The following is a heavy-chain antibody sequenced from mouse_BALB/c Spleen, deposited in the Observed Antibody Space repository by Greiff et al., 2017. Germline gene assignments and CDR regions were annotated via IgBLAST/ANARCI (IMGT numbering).Heavy chain of an antibody. V-gene: IGHV1-80*01. Sequence: SGAELVRPGSSVKISCKASGYAFSSYWMNWVKQRPGQGLEWIGQIYPGDGDTNYNGKFKGKATLTADKSSSTAYMQLSSLTSEDSAVYFCARSTMITTGFAYWGQGTLVTVSA. CDR1: GYAFSSYW. D-gene: IGHD2-4*01. CDR3: ARSTMITTGFAY. CDR2: IYPGDGDT. J-gene: IGHJ3*01.